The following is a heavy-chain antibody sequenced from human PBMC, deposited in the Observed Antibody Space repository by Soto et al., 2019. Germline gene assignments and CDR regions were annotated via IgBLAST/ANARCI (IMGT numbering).Heavy chain of an antibody. D-gene: IGHD2-2*02. CDR2: IIPIFGTA. Sequence: SVKVSCRASGGTFSSYAISWVRQAPGQGLEWMGGIIPIFGTANYAQKFQGRVTITADKSTSTAYMELSSLRSEDTAVYYCAREGGGYCSSTSCYNGMDVWGQGTTVTVSS. CDR3: AREGGGYCSSTSCYNGMDV. J-gene: IGHJ6*02. CDR1: GGTFSSYA. V-gene: IGHV1-69*06.